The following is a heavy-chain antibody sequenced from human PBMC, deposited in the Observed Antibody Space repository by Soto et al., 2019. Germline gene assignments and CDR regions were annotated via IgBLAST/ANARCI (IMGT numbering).Heavy chain of an antibody. Sequence: QVQLQQWGAGLLKPSETLSLTCAVYGGSFSGYYWSWIRQPPGKGLEWIGEINHSGSTNYNPSLKSRVTISVDTSKHQFSLKLSSVTAADTAVYYCARGRVRLAPLASWGQGTLVTVSS. CDR1: GGSFSGYY. CDR3: ARGRVRLAPLAS. J-gene: IGHJ4*02. V-gene: IGHV4-34*01. D-gene: IGHD6-19*01. CDR2: INHSGST.